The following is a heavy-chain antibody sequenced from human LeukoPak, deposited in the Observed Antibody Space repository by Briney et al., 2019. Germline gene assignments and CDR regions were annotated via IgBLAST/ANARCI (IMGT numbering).Heavy chain of an antibody. D-gene: IGHD3-22*01. CDR3: ASLPLMYYYDSSSISYFQH. Sequence: NPSETLSLTCTVSGDSISDYYWSWIRQPPGRGLEWIGYIYYNGSNNYNPSLKSRVTISVDTSKNQFSLKLSSVTAADTAVYYCASLPLMYYYDSSSISYFQHWGQGTLVTVSS. CDR1: GDSISDYY. J-gene: IGHJ1*01. V-gene: IGHV4-59*08. CDR2: IYYNGSN.